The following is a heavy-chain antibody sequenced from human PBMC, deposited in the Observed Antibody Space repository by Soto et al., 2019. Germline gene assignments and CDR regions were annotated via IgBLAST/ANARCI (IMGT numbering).Heavy chain of an antibody. Sequence: QIHLVQSGGEVKKPGASVKVSCRSSGYTFISHSITWVRQAPGPGLEWMGRISAYNGNTNYAQKLQGRVTMTTDTSTNTAYMELRRLRSDGTAVYYCARGAFCGGAPGCRDMDVWGQGTTVTVSS. CDR2: ISAYNGNT. V-gene: IGHV1-18*01. D-gene: IGHD2-21*01. CDR1: GYTFISHS. J-gene: IGHJ6*02. CDR3: ARGAFCGGAPGCRDMDV.